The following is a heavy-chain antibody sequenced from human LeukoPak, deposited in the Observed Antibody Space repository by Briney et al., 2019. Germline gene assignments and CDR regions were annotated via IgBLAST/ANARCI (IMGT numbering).Heavy chain of an antibody. V-gene: IGHV3-23*01. CDR1: GFTFSEYS. CDR3: AKGGYTTCFDP. D-gene: IGHD2-15*01. J-gene: IGHJ5*02. Sequence: PGGSLRLSCAASGFTFSEYSMSWVRQATGKGLEWVSNIRSNVRDTYYTDSVKGRFTISRDNSKNTLDLEMNSLRAEDTAVYYCAKGGYTTCFDPWGQGTLVTVSS. CDR2: IRSNVRDT.